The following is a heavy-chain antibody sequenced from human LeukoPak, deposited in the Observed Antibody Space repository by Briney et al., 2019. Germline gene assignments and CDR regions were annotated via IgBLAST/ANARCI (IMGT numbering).Heavy chain of an antibody. V-gene: IGHV3-74*03. J-gene: IGHJ2*01. Sequence: GGSLRLSCVASEFTFNSYLMDWVRQAPGKGLVLVSRIDGDGGNPTYADSVKGRFTISRDNAKNTLYLQMNSLRAEDTAVYYCTRDSGAERRYFDLWGRGTLVTVSS. CDR2: IDGDGGNP. CDR1: EFTFNSYL. CDR3: TRDSGAERRYFDL. D-gene: IGHD7-27*01.